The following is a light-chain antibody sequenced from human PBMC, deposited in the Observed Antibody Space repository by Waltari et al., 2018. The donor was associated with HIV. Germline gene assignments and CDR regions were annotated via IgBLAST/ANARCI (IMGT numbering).Light chain of an antibody. CDR1: QRISSN. CDR3: QQYNAWPL. V-gene: IGKV3-15*01. Sequence: ELVMTQSPATLSVSPGERAPLSCRASQRISSNLACYQQKPGQFPRLLIYGASTRATGIPARFSGSGSGTEFTLTISSLQSEDFAVYYCQQYNAWPLFGQGTKLEIK. J-gene: IGKJ2*01. CDR2: GAS.